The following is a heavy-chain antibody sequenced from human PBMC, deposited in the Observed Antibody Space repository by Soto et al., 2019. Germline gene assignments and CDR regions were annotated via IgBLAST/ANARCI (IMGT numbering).Heavy chain of an antibody. CDR3: ARFSYYYDSSGYFYDYYGMDV. CDR2: IDPSDSYT. V-gene: IGHV5-10-1*01. CDR1: GYSFTSYW. D-gene: IGHD3-22*01. J-gene: IGHJ6*02. Sequence: GESLKISCKGSGYSFTSYWISWVRQMPGKGLEWRGRIDPSDSYTNYSPSFQGHVTISADKSISTAYLQWSSLKAPDTAMYYCARFSYYYDSSGYFYDYYGMDVWGQGTTVTVSS.